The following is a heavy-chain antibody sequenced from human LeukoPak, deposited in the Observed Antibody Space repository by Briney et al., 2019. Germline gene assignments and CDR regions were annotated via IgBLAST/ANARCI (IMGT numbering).Heavy chain of an antibody. CDR2: ISSSGYTI. D-gene: IGHD3-22*01. Sequence: PGGSLRLSCAASGFTFSSYEMNWVRQAPGKGLEWVSYISSSGYTIHYADSVKGRFTISRDNTKNSLYLQMNSLRAEDTAVYFCARAPYCYDSSGYFQHWGQGTLVTVSS. V-gene: IGHV3-48*03. J-gene: IGHJ1*01. CDR1: GFTFSSYE. CDR3: ARAPYCYDSSGYFQH.